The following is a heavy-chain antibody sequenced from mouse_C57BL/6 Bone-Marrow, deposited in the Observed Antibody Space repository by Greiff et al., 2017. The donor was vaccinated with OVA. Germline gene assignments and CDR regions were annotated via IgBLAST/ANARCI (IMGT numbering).Heavy chain of an antibody. D-gene: IGHD3-2*02. CDR3: ARDKTAQATGFAY. CDR1: GYSITSGYY. CDR2: ISYDGSN. V-gene: IGHV3-6*01. Sequence: EVKLLESGPGLVKPSQSLSLTCSVTGYSITSGYYWNWIRQFPGNKLEWMGYISYDGSNNYNPSLKNRISITRDTSKNQFFLKLNSVTTEDTATYYCARDKTAQATGFAYWGQGTLVTVSA. J-gene: IGHJ3*01.